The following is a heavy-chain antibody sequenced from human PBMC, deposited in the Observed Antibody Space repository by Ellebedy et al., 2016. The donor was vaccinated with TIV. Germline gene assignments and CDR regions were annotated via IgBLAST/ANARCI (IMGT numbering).Heavy chain of an antibody. V-gene: IGHV3-15*07. J-gene: IGHJ3*01. CDR3: TSDNPPPKIINAFDL. D-gene: IGHD1-14*01. Sequence: PGGSLRLSCAASGFDFSNAWMNWVRQAPGKGLEWVGRIRSKSPGGTTEYAVPVKGRFTLSRDDSKNTVFLQMNSLKTEDTAVYYCTSDNPPPKIINAFDLWGQGTMVTVSS. CDR2: IRSKSPGGTT. CDR1: GFDFSNAW.